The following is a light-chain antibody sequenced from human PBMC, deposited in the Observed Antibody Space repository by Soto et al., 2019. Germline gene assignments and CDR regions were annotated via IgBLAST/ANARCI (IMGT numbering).Light chain of an antibody. V-gene: IGKV1-8*01. Sequence: AIRMTQSPSSLSASTGDRVTITCRASQGISSYLAWYQQKPGKAPKLLIYAASTLQSGVPSRFSGSGSGTYFTLTISCLQSEDFATYYCQQYYSYPPYTFGHGTKLEIK. CDR3: QQYYSYPPYT. J-gene: IGKJ2*01. CDR2: AAS. CDR1: QGISSY.